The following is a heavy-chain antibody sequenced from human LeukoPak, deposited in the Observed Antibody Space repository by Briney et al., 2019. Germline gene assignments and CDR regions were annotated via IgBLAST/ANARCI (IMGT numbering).Heavy chain of an antibody. J-gene: IGHJ4*02. Sequence: SETLSLTCAVYGGSFSGYYWSWIRQPPGKGLEWIGEINHSGSTNYNPSLKSRVAISVDTSKNQFSLKLSSVTAADMAVYYCARSLWFGESYYFDYWGQGTLVTVSS. V-gene: IGHV4-34*01. CDR3: ARSLWFGESYYFDY. D-gene: IGHD3-10*01. CDR1: GGSFSGYY. CDR2: INHSGST.